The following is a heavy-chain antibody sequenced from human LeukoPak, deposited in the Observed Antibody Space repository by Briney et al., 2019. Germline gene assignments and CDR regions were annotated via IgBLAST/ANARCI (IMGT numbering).Heavy chain of an antibody. CDR3: TSPIFSSIPSRPVDY. J-gene: IGHJ4*02. D-gene: IGHD3-3*01. V-gene: IGHV3-73*01. CDR1: GFILNASA. CDR2: IRSKDHAYAT. Sequence: PGGSLTLSCAASGFILNASAIYWVRQASGKGLEWVGRIRSKDHAYATSYAASLKGRFTISRDDSKNMAYLQMNSLKIEDTAVYYCTSPIFSSIPSRPVDYWGQGTLVTVSS.